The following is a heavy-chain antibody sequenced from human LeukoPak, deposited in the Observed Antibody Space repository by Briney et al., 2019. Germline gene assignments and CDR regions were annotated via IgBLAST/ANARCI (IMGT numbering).Heavy chain of an antibody. CDR2: IIPILGIA. D-gene: IGHD5-18*01. Sequence: SVKVPCKASGGTFSSYTISWVRQAPGQGLEWMGRIIPILGIANYAQKFQGRVTITADKSTSTAYMELSSLRSEDTAVYYCARDSVDTAMVTGWYFDYWGQGTLVTVSS. V-gene: IGHV1-69*04. J-gene: IGHJ4*02. CDR1: GGTFSSYT. CDR3: ARDSVDTAMVTGWYFDY.